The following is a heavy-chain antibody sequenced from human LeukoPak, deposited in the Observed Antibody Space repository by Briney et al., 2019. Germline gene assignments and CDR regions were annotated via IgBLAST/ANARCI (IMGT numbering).Heavy chain of an antibody. CDR3: ATVSGYTLDY. V-gene: IGHV1-24*01. Sequence: ASVTVSCKVSGYTLTELSMHWVRQAPGKGLEWMGGFYPEDGETIYAQKFQGRVTMTEDTSTDTAYMELSSLRSEDTAVCYCATVSGYTLDYWGQGTLVTVSS. CDR1: GYTLTELS. D-gene: IGHD3-3*01. J-gene: IGHJ4*02. CDR2: FYPEDGET.